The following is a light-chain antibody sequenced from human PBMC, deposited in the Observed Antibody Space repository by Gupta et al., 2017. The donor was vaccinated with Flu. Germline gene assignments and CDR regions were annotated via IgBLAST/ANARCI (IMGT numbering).Light chain of an antibody. J-gene: IGLJ3*02. Sequence: SGSIDSNYVQWYQQRPDCSPTIVISEDTQRVPGVPDRFSASIDRASNSASLTISGLQTDDEADYYCQSYESQDYWVFGGGTKLTVL. CDR2: EDT. CDR1: SGSIDSNY. V-gene: IGLV6-57*01. CDR3: QSYESQDYWV.